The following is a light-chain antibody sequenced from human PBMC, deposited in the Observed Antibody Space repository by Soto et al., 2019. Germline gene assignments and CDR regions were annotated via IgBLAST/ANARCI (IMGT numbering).Light chain of an antibody. V-gene: IGKV2D-29*01. J-gene: IGKJ2*01. CDR3: MQSIQFPRT. CDR1: QTLLVSDGRTF. Sequence: DIVMTQTPFSLSVTPGQPASISCKSSQTLLVSDGRTFLYWYLQKPGQPPQLLISEVSNRLSGVPDRFSGSGSATDFTLKISRVEAEDVGVYYCMQSIQFPRTFGQGTKLDIK. CDR2: EVS.